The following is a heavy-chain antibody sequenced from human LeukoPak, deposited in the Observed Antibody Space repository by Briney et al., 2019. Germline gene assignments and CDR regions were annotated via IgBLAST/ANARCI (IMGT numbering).Heavy chain of an antibody. CDR1: GFTFSSYE. V-gene: IGHV3-48*03. CDR3: ASSRSGPPFDY. Sequence: GGSLRLSCAASGFTFSSYEMNWVRQAPGKGLEWVSYTSSSGSTIYYADSVKGRFTISRDNAKNSLYLQMNSLRAEDTAVYYCASSRSGPPFDYWGQGTLVTVSS. CDR2: TSSSGSTI. J-gene: IGHJ4*02.